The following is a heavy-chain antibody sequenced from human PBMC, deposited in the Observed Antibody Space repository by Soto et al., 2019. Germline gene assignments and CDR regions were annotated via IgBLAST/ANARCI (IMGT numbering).Heavy chain of an antibody. CDR2: ILYSGTT. V-gene: IGHV4-39*01. J-gene: IGHJ4*02. CDR3: ARGGGYYGVLFDY. Sequence: QLQLQESGPGLLRPSETLSLTCNVSGGAISSSSYVWAWVRQPPGKTLELIGHILYSGTTHYNESLKSRVTISADTSKNQFSLRLNSVTPADTAIYYCARGGGYYGVLFDYWGQGTLVPVSS. D-gene: IGHD4-17*01. CDR1: GGAISSSSYV.